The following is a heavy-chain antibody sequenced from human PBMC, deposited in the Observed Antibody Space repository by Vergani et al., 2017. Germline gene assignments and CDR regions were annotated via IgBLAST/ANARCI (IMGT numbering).Heavy chain of an antibody. CDR3: ARSKSINPWRTERRLGWFDF. V-gene: IGHV3-73*02. J-gene: IGHJ4*02. CDR1: EFKISDFD. D-gene: IGHD1-1*01. CDR2: SGLEGACMIGNSVA. Sequence: DVQLVQSGGGQVQPGESLEVSCAASEFKISDFDIHWVRQAPGRGLEWVGRSGLEGACMIGNSVASFLASVRGRFGISRDDSKNAVHLRLSNLGVEDTDIYYCARSKSINPWRTERRLGWFDFLGQGTLGTV.